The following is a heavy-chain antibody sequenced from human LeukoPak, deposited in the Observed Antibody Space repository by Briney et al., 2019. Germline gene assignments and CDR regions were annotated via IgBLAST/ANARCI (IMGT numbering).Heavy chain of an antibody. CDR1: GYTFINYA. V-gene: IGHV1-18*01. Sequence: GASVKVSCKASGYTFINYAISWVRQAPGQGLEWLGWVSAYNGNRNYAQKFQGRVTVTTDTSTRTVYMELRSLTSDDTALYYCARGDDAFDIWGQGTMVTVSS. J-gene: IGHJ3*02. CDR3: ARGDDAFDI. CDR2: VSAYNGNR.